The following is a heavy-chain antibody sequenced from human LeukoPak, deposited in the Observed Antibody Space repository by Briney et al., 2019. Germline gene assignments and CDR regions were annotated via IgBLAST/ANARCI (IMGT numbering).Heavy chain of an antibody. D-gene: IGHD6-6*01. Sequence: PSETLSLTCTVSGGSISSSSYYWGWIRQPPGKGLEWIGSIYYSGSTYYNPSLKSRVTISVDTSKNQFSLKLSSVTAADTAVYYCARQRALPSGWFDPWGQGTLVTVSS. CDR2: IYYSGST. J-gene: IGHJ5*02. V-gene: IGHV4-39*01. CDR1: GGSISSSSYY. CDR3: ARQRALPSGWFDP.